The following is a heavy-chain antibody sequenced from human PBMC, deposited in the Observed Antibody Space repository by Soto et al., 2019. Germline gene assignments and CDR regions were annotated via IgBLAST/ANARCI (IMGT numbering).Heavy chain of an antibody. CDR1: GFTFSSYW. D-gene: IGHD3-3*01. J-gene: IGHJ3*02. CDR3: ASFYDFWSGPDAFDI. V-gene: IGHV3-7*05. Sequence: GGSLRLSCAASGFTFSSYWMSWFRQAPGKGLEWVANIKQDGSEKYYVDSVKGRFTISRDNAKNSLYLQMNSLRAEDTAVYYCASFYDFWSGPDAFDIWGQGTMVTVSS. CDR2: IKQDGSEK.